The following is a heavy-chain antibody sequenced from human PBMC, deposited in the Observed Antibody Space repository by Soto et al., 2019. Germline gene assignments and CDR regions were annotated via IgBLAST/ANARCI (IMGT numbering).Heavy chain of an antibody. D-gene: IGHD3-3*01. CDR1: GYTFTSYG. J-gene: IGHJ4*02. Sequence: ASVKVSCKASGYTFTSYGISWVRQAPGQGLEWMGWISAYNGNTNYAQKLQGRVTMTTDTSTSTAYMELRSLRSDDTAVYYCARDVGNRFLEWLLFDYWGQGTLVTVAS. V-gene: IGHV1-18*01. CDR3: ARDVGNRFLEWLLFDY. CDR2: ISAYNGNT.